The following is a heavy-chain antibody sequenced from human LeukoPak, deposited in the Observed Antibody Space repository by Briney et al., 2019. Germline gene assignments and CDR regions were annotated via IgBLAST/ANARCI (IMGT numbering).Heavy chain of an antibody. CDR2: ISSDGSNK. V-gene: IGHV3-30*04. CDR1: TFTFSSYA. J-gene: IGHJ3*02. D-gene: IGHD3-3*01. CDR3: ARGPSARFFGVAKGAFDI. Sequence: GGSLRLSCAASTFTFSSYAMHWVRQAPGKGLEWVTVISSDGSNKYYADSVKGRFTFSRDNSKNTLDLRMNSLRAEDTAVYYCARGPSARFFGVAKGAFDIWGQGTMVTVSS.